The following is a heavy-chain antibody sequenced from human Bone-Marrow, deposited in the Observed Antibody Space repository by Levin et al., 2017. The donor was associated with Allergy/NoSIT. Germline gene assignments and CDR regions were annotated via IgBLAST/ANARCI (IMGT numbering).Heavy chain of an antibody. CDR3: ANRGVVGAGYYDL. D-gene: IGHD3-10*01. J-gene: IGHJ2*01. CDR2: IYWGDDQ. Sequence: SGPTLVKPTQTLTLTCTFSGFSLSTRVGVGWIRQPPGKALEWLALIYWGDDQRYSPSLKSRLTITKDTSKNQLVLTMTNMDPVATATYYCANRGVVGAGYYDLWGRGTRVTVSS. V-gene: IGHV2-5*02. CDR1: GFSLSTRVG.